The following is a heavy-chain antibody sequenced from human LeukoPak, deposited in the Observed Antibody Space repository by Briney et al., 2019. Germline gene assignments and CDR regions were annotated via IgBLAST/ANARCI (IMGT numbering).Heavy chain of an antibody. CDR1: GGSINSYY. J-gene: IGHJ5*02. D-gene: IGHD3-10*01. Sequence: KPSETLSLTCTVSGGSINSYYWSWIRQPPGKGLEWIGHIFYTGSSNYNPSLKSRVTISLNRPKNQFSLSLTSVTAADTAVYYCARAGAWQIDPWGQGTLVTVSS. CDR2: IFYTGSS. CDR3: ARAGAWQIDP. V-gene: IGHV4-59*01.